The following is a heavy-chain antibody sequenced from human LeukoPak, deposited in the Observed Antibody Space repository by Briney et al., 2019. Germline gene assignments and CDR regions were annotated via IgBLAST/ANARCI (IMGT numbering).Heavy chain of an antibody. D-gene: IGHD3-10*01. J-gene: IGHJ5*02. CDR3: ARDNDYYGSGSCHLWFDP. Sequence: SVKVSCKASGGTFSSYAISWVRQAPGQGLEWMGRIIPILGIANYAQKFQGRVTITADKSTSTAHMELSSLRSEDTAVYYCARDNDYYGSGSCHLWFDPWGQGTLVTVSS. CDR1: GGTFSSYA. V-gene: IGHV1-69*04. CDR2: IIPILGIA.